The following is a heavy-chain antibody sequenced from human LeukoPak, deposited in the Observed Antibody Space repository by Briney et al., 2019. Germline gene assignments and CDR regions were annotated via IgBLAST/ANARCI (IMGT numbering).Heavy chain of an antibody. CDR2: IGLDGSER. Sequence: PGGSLRLSCATSGFTFTSYWMSWVRQAPGKGLEWVANIGLDGSERYYVDSVKGRFTISRDNAKNSLYLQMNSLRAEDTAVYYCAREVVTVIPYYFDYWGQGTLVTVSS. CDR3: AREVVTVIPYYFDY. V-gene: IGHV3-7*03. J-gene: IGHJ4*02. CDR1: GFTFTSYW. D-gene: IGHD2-21*02.